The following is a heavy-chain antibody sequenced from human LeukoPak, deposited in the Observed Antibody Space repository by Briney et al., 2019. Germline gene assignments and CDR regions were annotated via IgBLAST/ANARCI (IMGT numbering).Heavy chain of an antibody. CDR1: GFTFSSYW. CDR3: ARGASGWYLDY. J-gene: IGHJ4*02. Sequence: GGSLRLSCAASGFTFSSYWMSWVRQAPGKGLEWVANIKQDGSEKYYVDSVKGRFTISRDNAKNSLYLQINSLRAEDTAVYYCARGASGWYLDYWGQGTLVTVSS. D-gene: IGHD6-19*01. V-gene: IGHV3-7*01. CDR2: IKQDGSEK.